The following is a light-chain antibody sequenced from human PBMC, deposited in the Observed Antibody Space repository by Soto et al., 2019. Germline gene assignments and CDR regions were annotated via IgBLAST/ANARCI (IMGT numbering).Light chain of an antibody. J-gene: IGKJ5*01. V-gene: IGKV3-20*01. CDR3: QQYGSSPIT. Sequence: EILLTQSPGTLSLSPGDSATLSCRASQSVPSNYLAWYQQKPGQAPRLLIYGASSRAIDVPDRFSGSGSGTDFSLTIAALEPEDFAVYYCQQYGSSPITFGQGTRLEIK. CDR1: QSVPSNY. CDR2: GAS.